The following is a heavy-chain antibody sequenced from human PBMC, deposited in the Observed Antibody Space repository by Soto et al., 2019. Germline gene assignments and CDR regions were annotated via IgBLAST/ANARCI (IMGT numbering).Heavy chain of an antibody. CDR1: GGSISSYY. D-gene: IGHD5-12*01. CDR2: IYYSGST. CDR3: AREGSGYDRAEYFQH. Sequence: PSETLSLTCTVSGGSISSYYWSWIRQPPGKGLEWIGYIYYSGSTNYNPSLKSRVTISVDTSKNQFSLKLSSVTAADTAVYYCAREGSGYDRAEYFQHWGQGTLVTVSS. V-gene: IGHV4-59*01. J-gene: IGHJ1*01.